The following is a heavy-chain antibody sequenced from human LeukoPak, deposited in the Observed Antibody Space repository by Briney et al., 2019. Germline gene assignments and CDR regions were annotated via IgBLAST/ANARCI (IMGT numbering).Heavy chain of an antibody. CDR3: ARLSERWLQLADN. CDR2: IYYSGNT. V-gene: IGHV4-59*08. CDR1: GGSVSSYY. Sequence: SETLSLTCTVSGGSVSSYYWSWIRQPPGKGLEWIGYIYYSGNTNYNPSLKSRVTMSVDTSKNQFSLKLSSVTAADTAVYYCARLSERWLQLADNWGQGTLVTVSS. D-gene: IGHD5-24*01. J-gene: IGHJ4*02.